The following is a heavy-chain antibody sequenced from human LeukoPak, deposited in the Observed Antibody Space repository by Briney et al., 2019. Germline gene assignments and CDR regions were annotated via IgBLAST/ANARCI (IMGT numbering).Heavy chain of an antibody. Sequence: ASVKVSCKASGYTFTINHIHWVRQAPGQGLEWMGVINPSGDSTTYAQNFQGRVTMTRDTSTSTVYMELRSLRSEDTAVYYCARGGRYFDWLLHRWFDPWGQGTLVTVSS. CDR1: GYTFTINH. J-gene: IGHJ5*02. D-gene: IGHD3-9*01. CDR3: ARGGRYFDWLLHRWFDP. CDR2: INPSGDST. V-gene: IGHV1-46*01.